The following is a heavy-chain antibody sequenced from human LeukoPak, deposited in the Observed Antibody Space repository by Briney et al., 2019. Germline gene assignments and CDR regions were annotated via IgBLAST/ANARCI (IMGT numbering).Heavy chain of an antibody. Sequence: SETLSLTCTVSGGSVSSYFWSWIRQPPGKGLEWIGYVYYSGSTNYNPSLKSRVTISVDTSKTQFSLRLSSVTAADTAVYYCARDAGGWLQPYYFDYWGQGTLVTVSS. V-gene: IGHV4-59*02. CDR1: GGSVSSYF. CDR2: VYYSGST. D-gene: IGHD5-24*01. J-gene: IGHJ4*02. CDR3: ARDAGGWLQPYYFDY.